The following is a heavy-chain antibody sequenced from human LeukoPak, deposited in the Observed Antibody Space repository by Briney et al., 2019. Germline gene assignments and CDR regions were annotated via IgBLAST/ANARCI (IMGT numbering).Heavy chain of an antibody. CDR3: ARLRTDYYDSSGYFDY. CDR1: GYSFTSYW. CDR2: IDPSDSYT. D-gene: IGHD3-22*01. Sequence: GESLRISCKGSGYSFTSYWISWVRQMPGKGLEWMGRIDPSDSYTNYSPSFQGHVTISADKSNSTAYLQWSSLKASDTAMYYCARLRTDYYDSSGYFDYWGQGTLVTVSS. V-gene: IGHV5-10-1*01. J-gene: IGHJ4*02.